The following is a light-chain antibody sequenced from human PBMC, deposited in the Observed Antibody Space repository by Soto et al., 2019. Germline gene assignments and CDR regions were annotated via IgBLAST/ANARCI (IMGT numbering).Light chain of an antibody. CDR1: SSDVGGYNY. CDR2: EVS. J-gene: IGLJ1*01. Sequence: ALTQPASVSGSPGQSITISCTGTSSDVGGYNYVSWYQQHPGKGPKLMIYEVSNRPSGVSNRFSGSKSGNTATLTISGLQAEDEADYYCSSYTSTTTRVFGNGTKVTVL. CDR3: SSYTSTTTRV. V-gene: IGLV2-14*03.